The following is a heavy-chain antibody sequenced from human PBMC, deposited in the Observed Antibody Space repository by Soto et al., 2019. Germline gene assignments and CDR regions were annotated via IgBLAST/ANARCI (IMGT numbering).Heavy chain of an antibody. D-gene: IGHD6-19*01. CDR3: ARAGPAPYYHYGMDV. V-gene: IGHV1-18*01. CDR2: ISAYNGNT. J-gene: IGHJ6*02. CDR1: GYSFTTYG. Sequence: QVQLVQSGGEVKKPGASVKVSCKTSGYSFTTYGISWVRQAPGQGLEWMGWISAYNGNTNYAQKVQDRVTMTTDTSTSTAYMELRSLSSDDTAVYYCARAGPAPYYHYGMDVWGQGSTVTVSS.